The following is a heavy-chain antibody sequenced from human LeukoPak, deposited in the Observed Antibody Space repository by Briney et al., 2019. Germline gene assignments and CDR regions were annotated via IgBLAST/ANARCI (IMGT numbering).Heavy chain of an antibody. CDR1: GFSLSSYD. J-gene: IGHJ6*02. CDR2: IGTAGDT. V-gene: IGHV3-13*01. Sequence: PVGSLILYREAGGFSLSSYDMHWVRQATGKGLEWVSAIGTAGDTYYPGSVKGRFTISRENAKNSLYLQMNSLRAGDTAVYYCARGRHMDVWGQGTTVTVSS. CDR3: ARGRHMDV.